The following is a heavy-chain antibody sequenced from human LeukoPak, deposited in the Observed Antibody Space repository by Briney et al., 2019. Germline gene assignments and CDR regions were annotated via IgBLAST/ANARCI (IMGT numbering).Heavy chain of an antibody. D-gene: IGHD1-1*01. Sequence: GGSLRLSCAASGFTFSSYWMTWVRHAPGKGLEWVASIEQDGSEKYYVDSVKGRFTISRDNAKNSLYLQMNSLRAEDTAVYYCASGNYYFDYWGQGTPVTVSS. V-gene: IGHV3-7*05. CDR3: ASGNYYFDY. CDR2: IEQDGSEK. J-gene: IGHJ4*02. CDR1: GFTFSSYW.